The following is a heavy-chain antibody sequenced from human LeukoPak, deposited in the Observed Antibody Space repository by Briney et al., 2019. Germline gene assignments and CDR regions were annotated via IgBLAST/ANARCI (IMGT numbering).Heavy chain of an antibody. Sequence: GASVKVSCKASGHTFSNYAIHWVRQAPGQGLEWMGWINAGNGDTKYSQNLQGRVTITRDTSASIVYMELSRLRSDDTAMYYCATEGYNRNSDSGWTAFYFWGQGTMVTVSS. CDR2: INAGNGDT. D-gene: IGHD5-24*01. J-gene: IGHJ3*01. V-gene: IGHV1-3*01. CDR1: GHTFSNYA. CDR3: ATEGYNRNSDSGWTAFYF.